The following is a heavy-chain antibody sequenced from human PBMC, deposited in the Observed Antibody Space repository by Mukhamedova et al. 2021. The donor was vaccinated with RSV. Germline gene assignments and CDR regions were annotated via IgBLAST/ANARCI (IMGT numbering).Heavy chain of an antibody. CDR2: INHSGST. CDR3: SRDSTVTTN. Sequence: GEINHSGSTNYNPSLKSRVTISVDTSKNQFSLKLSPVTAADTAVYYCSRDSTVTTNWGQGTLVTVSS. V-gene: IGHV4-34*01. J-gene: IGHJ4*02. D-gene: IGHD4-17*01.